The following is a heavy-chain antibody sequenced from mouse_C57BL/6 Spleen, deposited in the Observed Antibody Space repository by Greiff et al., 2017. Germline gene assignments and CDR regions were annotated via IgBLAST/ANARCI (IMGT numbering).Heavy chain of an antibody. CDR3: ARDYDYSYAMDY. V-gene: IGHV1-64*01. CDR2: IHPNSGST. J-gene: IGHJ4*01. Sequence: VQLQQPGAELVKPGASVKLSCKASGYTFTSYWMHWVKQRPGQGLEWIGMIHPNSGSTNYNEKFKSKATLTVDQSSSTAYMQLSSLTSEDSAVYYCARDYDYSYAMDYWGQGTSVTVSS. D-gene: IGHD2-4*01. CDR1: GYTFTSYW.